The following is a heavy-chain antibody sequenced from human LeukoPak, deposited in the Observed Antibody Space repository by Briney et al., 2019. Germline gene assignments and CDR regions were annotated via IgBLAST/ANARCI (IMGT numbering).Heavy chain of an antibody. V-gene: IGHV3-7*01. D-gene: IGHD3-10*01. CDR1: GFTFSSYW. CDR2: IKQDGSEK. J-gene: IGHJ3*02. Sequence: SGGSLRLSRAASGFTFSSYWMSWVRQAPGKGLEWVANIKQDGSEKYYVDSVKGRFTISRDNAKNSLYLQMSSLRAGDTAVYYCAREGMGRRAFDIWGQGTMVTVSS. CDR3: AREGMGRRAFDI.